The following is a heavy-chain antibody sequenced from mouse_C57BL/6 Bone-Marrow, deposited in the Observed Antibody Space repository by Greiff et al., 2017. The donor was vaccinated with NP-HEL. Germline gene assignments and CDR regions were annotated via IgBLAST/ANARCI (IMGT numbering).Heavy chain of an antibody. CDR2: IHPNSGST. J-gene: IGHJ3*01. D-gene: IGHD2-1*01. CDR3: AKGGIYYGNCGFAY. CDR1: GYTFTSYW. V-gene: IGHV1-64*01. Sequence: VQLQQSGAELVKPGASVKLSCKASGYTFTSYWMHWVKQRPGQGLEWIGMIHPNSGSTNYNEKFKSKVTLTVDKSSSTAYMQLSSLTSEDSAVYYCAKGGIYYGNCGFAYWGQGTLVTVSA.